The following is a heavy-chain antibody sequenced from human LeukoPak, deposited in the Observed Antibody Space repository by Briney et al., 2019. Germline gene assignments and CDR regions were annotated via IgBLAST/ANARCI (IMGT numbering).Heavy chain of an antibody. J-gene: IGHJ4*02. CDR1: GFTFSNYA. D-gene: IGHD6-13*01. V-gene: IGHV3-23*01. CDR3: AKAALLGHSSSWYDY. CDR2: ISGSGGST. Sequence: AGSLRLSCAASGFTFSNYAMSWVRQAPGKGLEWVSTISGSGGSTYYADSVKGRFAISRDNSNNTLHLQMNSLRAEDTAVYYCAKAALLGHSSSWYDYWGQGTLVTVSS.